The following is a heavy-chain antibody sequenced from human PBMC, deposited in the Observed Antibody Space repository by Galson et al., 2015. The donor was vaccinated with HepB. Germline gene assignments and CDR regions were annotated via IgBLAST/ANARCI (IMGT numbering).Heavy chain of an antibody. J-gene: IGHJ3*01. V-gene: IGHV3-33*01. Sequence: SLRLSCAVSGFTFNRYGMHWVRQAPGKGLEWVALIWSNGSNKYHTSSVMGRFTISRDNSKNTLFLQMNSLRAEDTAVYYCAREMAIAAPASFDLWGHGTMVTVSA. CDR3: AREMAIAAPASFDL. D-gene: IGHD6-25*01. CDR2: IWSNGSNK. CDR1: GFTFNRYG.